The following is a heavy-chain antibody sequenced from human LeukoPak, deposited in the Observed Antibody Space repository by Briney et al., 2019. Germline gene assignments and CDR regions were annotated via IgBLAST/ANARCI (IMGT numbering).Heavy chain of an antibody. CDR1: GFTFTIYW. Sequence: GASLRPSCAAAGFTFTIYWMSWARQAPGKRLVWVSRVSTDGNIISYADSVKGRFTISRDNAKNTVYLQMNSLRAEDTAVYYCARVFLYRSSYGEYLDSWGQGTLVTVSS. J-gene: IGHJ4*02. CDR2: VSTDGNII. D-gene: IGHD5-18*01. CDR3: ARVFLYRSSYGEYLDS. V-gene: IGHV3-74*01.